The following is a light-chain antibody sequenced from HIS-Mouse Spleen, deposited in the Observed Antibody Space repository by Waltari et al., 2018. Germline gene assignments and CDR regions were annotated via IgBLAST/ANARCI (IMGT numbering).Light chain of an antibody. CDR1: QSFSSY. J-gene: IGKJ1*01. Sequence: EIVLTQSPATLSLSPVDRATLSCRASQSFSSYLAWYQQKPGQAPRLLIYDASNRATGIPARFSGSGSGTDFTLTISSLEPEDFAVYYCQQRSNWPRTFGQGTKVEIK. V-gene: IGKV3-11*01. CDR2: DAS. CDR3: QQRSNWPRT.